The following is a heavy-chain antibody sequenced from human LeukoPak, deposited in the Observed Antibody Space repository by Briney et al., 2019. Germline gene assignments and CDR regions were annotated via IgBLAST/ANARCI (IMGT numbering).Heavy chain of an antibody. Sequence: GGSLRLSCAASGFTFSNSWMSWVRQAPGKGLEWVSIIYNDGGTYYADSVKGRFTISRDNSKNTLFLQMNSLRAEDTAVYFCARLYYDILTAIRNWGQGTLVTVSS. CDR3: ARLYYDILTAIRN. J-gene: IGHJ4*02. CDR2: IYNDGGT. CDR1: GFTFSNSW. V-gene: IGHV3-53*01. D-gene: IGHD3-9*01.